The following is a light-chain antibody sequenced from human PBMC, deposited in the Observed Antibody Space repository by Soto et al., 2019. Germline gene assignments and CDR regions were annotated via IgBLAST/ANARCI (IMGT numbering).Light chain of an antibody. J-gene: IGKJ1*01. Sequence: EIVLTQSPGTLSLSPGERATLSCRASQSVSSSYFGWFQQRPGQAPRLLIYAASSRATDIPDRFSGSGSGTNFTLTISRLEPEDFAVYYCHQYDKSPWTFGQGTKVEV. CDR1: QSVSSSY. CDR3: HQYDKSPWT. CDR2: AAS. V-gene: IGKV3-20*01.